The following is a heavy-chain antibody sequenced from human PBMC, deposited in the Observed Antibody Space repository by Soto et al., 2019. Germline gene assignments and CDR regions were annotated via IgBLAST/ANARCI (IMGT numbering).Heavy chain of an antibody. CDR3: ARSGSSGWYGTYYYYGMDV. CDR1: GGSISSYY. V-gene: IGHV4-59*01. J-gene: IGHJ6*02. CDR2: IYYSGST. D-gene: IGHD6-19*01. Sequence: PSETLSLTCTVSGGSISSYYWSWIRQPPGKGLEWIGYIYYSGSTNYNPSLKSRVTISVDTSKNQFSLKLSSVTAADTAVYYCARSGSSGWYGTYYYYGMDVWGQGTTVTVSS.